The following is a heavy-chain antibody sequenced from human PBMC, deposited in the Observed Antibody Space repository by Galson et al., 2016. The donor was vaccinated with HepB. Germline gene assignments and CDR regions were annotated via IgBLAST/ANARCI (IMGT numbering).Heavy chain of an antibody. CDR1: GFTFSRSW. Sequence: SLRLSCAASGFTFSRSWVHWVRQAPGKGLECVANIKEDGSERYYMDSVKGRFTISRDNAKNSLYLHMNSLGAEDTAMYYCATISGASPLGWGQGTLVTVSS. D-gene: IGHD2-15*01. V-gene: IGHV3-7*03. J-gene: IGHJ4*02. CDR2: IKEDGSER. CDR3: ATISGASPLG.